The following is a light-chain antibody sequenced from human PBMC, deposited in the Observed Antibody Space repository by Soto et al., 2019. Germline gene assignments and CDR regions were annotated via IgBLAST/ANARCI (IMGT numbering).Light chain of an antibody. J-gene: IGKJ1*01. CDR3: HHYVGSPWT. CDR2: GAS. CDR1: QSVNSF. Sequence: EIVLTQSPGTLSLSPGERATLSCRASQSVNSFLAWFQQKPGQAPRLLIYGASNRATGIPDRFSGSGSETDFTLTITRRELEDFGMYYCHHYVGSPWTFGQGTKVENK. V-gene: IGKV3-20*01.